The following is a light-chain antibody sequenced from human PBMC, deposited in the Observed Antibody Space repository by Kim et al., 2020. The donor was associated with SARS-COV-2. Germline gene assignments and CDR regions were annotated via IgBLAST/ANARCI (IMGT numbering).Light chain of an antibody. V-gene: IGKV2-28*01. CDR3: MQALHTPIT. Sequence: PASISCMSSQSLLHKNGNNYLDWYVQKPGRSPQLLISLASSRASGVPDRFSGSGSGTVFTLSIINVEAEDVGIYYCMQALHTPITFGQGTRLEIK. CDR1: QSLLHKNGNNY. J-gene: IGKJ5*01. CDR2: LAS.